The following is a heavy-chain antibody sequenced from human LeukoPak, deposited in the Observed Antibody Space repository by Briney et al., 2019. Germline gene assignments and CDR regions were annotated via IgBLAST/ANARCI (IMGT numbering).Heavy chain of an antibody. CDR3: ARTATDTGEFDY. J-gene: IGHJ4*02. CDR2: ISSSSSSI. CDR1: GFTFSSYS. V-gene: IGHV3-21*01. D-gene: IGHD6-13*01. Sequence: PGGSLRLSCAASGFTFSSYSMNWVRQAPGKGLECVSSISSSSSSIYYADSVKGRFTISRDDAKSSLYLQMNSLRAEDTAAYYCARTATDTGEFDYWGQGTLVTVSS.